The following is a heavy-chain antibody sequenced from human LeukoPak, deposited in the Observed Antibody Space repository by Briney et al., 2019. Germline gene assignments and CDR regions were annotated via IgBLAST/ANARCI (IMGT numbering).Heavy chain of an antibody. J-gene: IGHJ6*03. CDR1: GGSISSGSYY. Sequence: PSQTLSLTCTVSGGSISSGSYYWSWIRRPAGKGLEWIGRIYTSGSTNYNPSLKSRVTISVDTSKNHFSLKLSSVTAADTAVYYCARVPIAALRYYYYYMDVWGKGTTVTVSS. CDR2: IYTSGST. V-gene: IGHV4-61*02. D-gene: IGHD6-13*01. CDR3: ARVPIAALRYYYYYMDV.